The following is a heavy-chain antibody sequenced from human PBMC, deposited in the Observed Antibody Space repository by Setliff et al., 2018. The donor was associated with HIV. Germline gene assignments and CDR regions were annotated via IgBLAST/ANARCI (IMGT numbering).Heavy chain of an antibody. D-gene: IGHD6-13*01. Sequence: PSETLSLTCAVYGGSFSGYHWNWIRQPPGKGLEWIGEINHSGRTNYNPSLKSRVTISVDTSKNQLSLKLRSVTAADTAVYYCARIGSGWSVGWFDPWGQGTLVTVSS. CDR1: GGSFSGYH. CDR2: INHSGRT. CDR3: ARIGSGWSVGWFDP. J-gene: IGHJ5*02. V-gene: IGHV4-34*01.